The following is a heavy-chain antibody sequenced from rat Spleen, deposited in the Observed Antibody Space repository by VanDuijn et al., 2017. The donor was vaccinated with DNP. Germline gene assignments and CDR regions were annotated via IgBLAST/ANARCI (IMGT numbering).Heavy chain of an antibody. V-gene: IGHV5S23*01. J-gene: IGHJ2*01. CDR3: KVGARY. Sequence: EVQLVESGGGLVQPGRSLKLSCAASGITFNNYDMAWVRQAPAKGLEWVAFITDSGGDTYYRDSVKGRFTISRDNAKSTLYLQMNSLRSEDTATYYCKVGARYWGQGVMVTVSS. CDR2: ITDSGGDT. CDR1: GITFNNYD. D-gene: IGHD5-1*01.